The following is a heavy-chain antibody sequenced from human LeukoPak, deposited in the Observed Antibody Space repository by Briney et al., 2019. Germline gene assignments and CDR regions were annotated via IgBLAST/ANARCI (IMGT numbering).Heavy chain of an antibody. J-gene: IGHJ4*02. CDR1: GFTFSSYA. D-gene: IGHD6-13*01. CDR3: ARGDIAAAGTSYY. Sequence: SGGSLRLSCAASGFTFSSYAMSWVRQAPGKGLEWVSAISGSGGSTYYADSVKGRFTISRDNAKNSLYLQMNSLRAEDTAVYYCARGDIAAAGTSYYWGQGTLVTVSS. V-gene: IGHV3-23*01. CDR2: ISGSGGST.